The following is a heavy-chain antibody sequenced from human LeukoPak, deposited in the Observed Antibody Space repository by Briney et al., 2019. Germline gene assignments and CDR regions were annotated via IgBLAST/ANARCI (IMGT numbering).Heavy chain of an antibody. J-gene: IGHJ6*03. CDR3: AWGQLWSLGDYYMDV. D-gene: IGHD5-18*01. Sequence: PGGSLRLSCAASGFTFSSYAMHWVRQAPGKGLEWVAVISYDGSNKYYADSVKGRFTISRDNSKNTLYLQMNSLRAEDTAVYYCAWGQLWSLGDYYMDVWGKRTTVTLSS. V-gene: IGHV3-30*04. CDR2: ISYDGSNK. CDR1: GFTFSSYA.